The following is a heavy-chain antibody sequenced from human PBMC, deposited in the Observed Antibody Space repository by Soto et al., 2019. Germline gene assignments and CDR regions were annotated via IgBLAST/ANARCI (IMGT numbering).Heavy chain of an antibody. D-gene: IGHD6-13*01. J-gene: IGHJ5*02. Sequence: ASVKVSYRASGYTFTSYGIHWVRQAPGQRLEWMGWINAANGDTKYSPKFQGRVTITRDTSASTAYMELSSLRSEDTAVYYCVRRHVSATGIDWFDPWGQGTLFAVSS. CDR2: INAANGDT. V-gene: IGHV1-3*01. CDR3: VRRHVSATGIDWFDP. CDR1: GYTFTSYG.